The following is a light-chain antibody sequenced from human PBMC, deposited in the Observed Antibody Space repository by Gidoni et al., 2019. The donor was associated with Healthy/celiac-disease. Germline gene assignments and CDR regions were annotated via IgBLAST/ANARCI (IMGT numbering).Light chain of an antibody. CDR3: QQYNSYST. V-gene: IGKV1-5*03. CDR2: KAS. Sequence: DIQMTPSPSTLSASVGDRVTITCRASQSISSWLAWYQQKPGKAPKLLIYKASSLESGVPSRFSGSGSGTEFTLTISRLQPDDFATYYCQQYNSYSTFXQXTKVEIK. CDR1: QSISSW. J-gene: IGKJ1*01.